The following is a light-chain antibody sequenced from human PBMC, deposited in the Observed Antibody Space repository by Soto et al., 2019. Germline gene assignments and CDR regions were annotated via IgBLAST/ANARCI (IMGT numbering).Light chain of an antibody. V-gene: IGKV3-15*01. J-gene: IGKJ1*01. Sequence: EIVMTQSPATLSVSPGERATLSCRASQSVSSNLAWYQQKPGQAPRLLIYGASTRATGTPARFSGSGSGTDFTLTISSLEPEDFAVYYCQQRSNWPLKFGQGTKVDIK. CDR1: QSVSSN. CDR3: QQRSNWPLK. CDR2: GAS.